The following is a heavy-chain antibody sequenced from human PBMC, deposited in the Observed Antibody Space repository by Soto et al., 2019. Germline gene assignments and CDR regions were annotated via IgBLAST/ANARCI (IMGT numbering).Heavy chain of an antibody. Sequence: PSETQSLTSTVSGGSISSVGCYWSWIRQHPGKGLEWIGYIYYSGSTYYNPSLKSRVTISVDTSKNQFSLKLSSVTAADTAVYYCARATHNGELLYWFDPWGQGTLVTVSS. D-gene: IGHD3-10*01. CDR2: IYYSGST. J-gene: IGHJ5*02. CDR3: ARATHNGELLYWFDP. CDR1: GGSISSVGCY. V-gene: IGHV4-31*03.